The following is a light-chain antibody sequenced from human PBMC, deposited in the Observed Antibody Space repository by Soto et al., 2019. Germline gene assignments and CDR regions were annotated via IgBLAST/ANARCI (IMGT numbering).Light chain of an antibody. CDR2: GAS. V-gene: IGKV3-15*01. CDR1: QSVSSN. CDR3: QHYNNWPPWT. Sequence: EIAMTQSPATLSVSPGEGATLSCRASQSVSSNLAWYQQKPGQAPRLLIYGASTRATGIPARSSGSGSGTEFTLTISSLQSEDFAVYYCQHYNNWPPWTFGQGTKVEIK. J-gene: IGKJ1*01.